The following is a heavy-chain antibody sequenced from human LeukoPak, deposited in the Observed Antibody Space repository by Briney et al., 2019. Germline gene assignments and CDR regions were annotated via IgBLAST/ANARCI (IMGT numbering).Heavy chain of an antibody. CDR1: GLIFNNNA. D-gene: IGHD1-26*01. V-gene: IGHV3-23*01. CDR2: INGNGGNT. Sequence: GGSVRLSCVASGLIFNNNAMSWVRQAPGKGLEWVSEINGNGGNTYYADSVKGRSTIFRDNAKNTLYLQMNSLRAEDTAVYYCVRDLGGRSGHWGQGTLVTVSS. J-gene: IGHJ4*02. CDR3: VRDLGGRSGH.